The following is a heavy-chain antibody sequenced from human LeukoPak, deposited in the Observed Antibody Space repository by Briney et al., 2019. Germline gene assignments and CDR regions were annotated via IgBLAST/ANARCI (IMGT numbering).Heavy chain of an antibody. CDR3: ARAGTYSYALDY. D-gene: IGHD5-18*01. V-gene: IGHV1-8*01. CDR1: GYTFTSYD. Sequence: ASVKASCKASGYTFTSYDINWVRQATGQGLEWMGWMNPNSGNTGYAQKFQGRVTMTRNTSISTAYMELSSLRSEDTAVYYCARAGTYSYALDYWGQGTLVTVSS. CDR2: MNPNSGNT. J-gene: IGHJ4*02.